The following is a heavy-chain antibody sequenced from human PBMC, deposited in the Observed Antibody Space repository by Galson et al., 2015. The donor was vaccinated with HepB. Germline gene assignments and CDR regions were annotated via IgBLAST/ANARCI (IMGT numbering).Heavy chain of an antibody. CDR1: GFEFNFYW. J-gene: IGHJ5*01. Sequence: SLRLSCAASGFEFNFYWMTWVRQAPGKGLEWVANIKRDSSEKYLADSVKGRFAISRENAKTSVYLQMNDLGAEDTAVYYCARARSNGANYHLVFDSWGQGALVTISS. CDR2: IKRDSSEK. V-gene: IGHV3-7*01. CDR3: ARARSNGANYHLVFDS. D-gene: IGHD4/OR15-4a*01.